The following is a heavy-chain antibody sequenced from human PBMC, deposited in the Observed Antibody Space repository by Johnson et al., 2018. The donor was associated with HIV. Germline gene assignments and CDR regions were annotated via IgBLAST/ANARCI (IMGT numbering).Heavy chain of an antibody. CDR2: ISWNSGSI. J-gene: IGHJ3*02. Sequence: VQLVESGGGVVRPGGSLRLSCAASGFTFGDYGMHWVRQAPGKGLEWVSGISWNSGSIGYADSVKGRFTISRDNAKNSLYLQMNSLRAEDTALYYCAKVLLPQGGSPAFDIWGQGTLVTVSS. V-gene: IGHV3-9*01. CDR1: GFTFGDYG. CDR3: AKVLLPQGGSPAFDI. D-gene: IGHD2/OR15-2a*01.